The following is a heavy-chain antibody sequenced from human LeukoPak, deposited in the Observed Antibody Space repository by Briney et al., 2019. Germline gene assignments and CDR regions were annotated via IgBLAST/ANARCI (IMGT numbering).Heavy chain of an antibody. V-gene: IGHV3-64*04. CDR1: GFTFSSYA. Sequence: GGSLRLSCSAPGFTFSSYAMHWVRQAPGTGLQYVSGIDTSGDNTYYADSVKGRFTISRDNAKESLYLQMNSLRDEDTAVYYCAREDDSWGPNNLDLWGQGTMVTVSS. CDR2: IDTSGDNT. CDR3: AREDDSWGPNNLDL. D-gene: IGHD7-27*01. J-gene: IGHJ3*01.